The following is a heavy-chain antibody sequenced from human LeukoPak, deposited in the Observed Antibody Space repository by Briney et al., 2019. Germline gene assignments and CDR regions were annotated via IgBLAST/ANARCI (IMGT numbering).Heavy chain of an antibody. CDR1: GGSISSGGYY. J-gene: IGHJ4*02. V-gene: IGHV4-31*03. Sequence: PSETLSLTCTVSGGSISSGGYYWSWIRQHPGKGLEWIGYIYYSGSTYCNPSLKSRVTISMDTSKNQFSLKLSSVTAADTAVYYCARVADGDSPYFDYWGQGTLVTVSS. CDR2: IYYSGST. D-gene: IGHD4-17*01. CDR3: ARVADGDSPYFDY.